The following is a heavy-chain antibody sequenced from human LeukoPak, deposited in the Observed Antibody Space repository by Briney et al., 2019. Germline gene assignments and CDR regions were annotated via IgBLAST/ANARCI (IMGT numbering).Heavy chain of an antibody. D-gene: IGHD6-19*01. CDR2: ISSSSSYI. CDR1: GFTFSSYW. V-gene: IGHV3-21*01. CDR3: ARGRYSSALGFDY. Sequence: GGSLRLSCAVSGFTFSSYWVSWVHQAPGKGLEWVSSISSSSSYIYYADSVKGRFTISRDNAKNSLYLQMNSLRAEDTAVYYCARGRYSSALGFDYWGQGTLVTVSS. J-gene: IGHJ4*02.